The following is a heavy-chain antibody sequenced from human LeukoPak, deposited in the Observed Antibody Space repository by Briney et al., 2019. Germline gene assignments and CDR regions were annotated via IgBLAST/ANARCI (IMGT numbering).Heavy chain of an antibody. V-gene: IGHV4-39*07. D-gene: IGHD5-18*01. CDR3: ARGLKAQLWYFDY. Sequence: PSETLSLTCTVSGGSISSSSYYWGWIRQPPGKGLEWIGSIYYSGSTYYNPSLKSRVTVSVDTSKNQFSLKLSSVTAADTAVYYCARGLKAQLWYFDYWGQGTLVTVSS. CDR1: GGSISSSSYY. CDR2: IYYSGST. J-gene: IGHJ4*02.